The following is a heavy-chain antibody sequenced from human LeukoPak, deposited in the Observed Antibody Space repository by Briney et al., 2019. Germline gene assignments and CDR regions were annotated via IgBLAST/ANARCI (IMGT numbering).Heavy chain of an antibody. CDR1: GFTFSSYA. Sequence: GGSLRLSCAASGFTFSSYAMSWVRQAPGKGLEWVSAISGSGGSTYYADSVKGRFAISRGNSKNTLYLQMNSLRAEDTAVYYCAKDFEPTYSSGWERWGQGTLVTVSS. V-gene: IGHV3-23*01. CDR3: AKDFEPTYSSGWER. CDR2: ISGSGGST. J-gene: IGHJ4*02. D-gene: IGHD6-19*01.